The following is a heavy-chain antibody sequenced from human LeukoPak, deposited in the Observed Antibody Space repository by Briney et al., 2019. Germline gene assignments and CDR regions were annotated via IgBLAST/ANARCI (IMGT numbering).Heavy chain of an antibody. V-gene: IGHV3-21*04. CDR2: ISSSSSYI. J-gene: IGHJ4*02. CDR3: AKDPLTPPRSWYLGRDY. CDR1: GFTFSSYS. Sequence: PGGSLRLSCAASGFTFSSYSMNWVRQAPGKGLEWVSSISSSSSYIYYADSVKGRFTISRDNSKNTLYLQMNSLRAEDTAVYYCAKDPLTPPRSWYLGRDYWGQGTLVTVSS. D-gene: IGHD6-13*01.